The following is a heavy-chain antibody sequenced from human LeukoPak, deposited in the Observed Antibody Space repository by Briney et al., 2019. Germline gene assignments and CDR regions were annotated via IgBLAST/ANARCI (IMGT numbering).Heavy chain of an antibody. CDR1: GGSFSGYY. CDR3: ARGKPVPAARFHWFDP. J-gene: IGHJ5*02. D-gene: IGHD2-2*01. Sequence: SETLSLTCAVYGGSFSGYYWSWIRQPPGKGLEWIGEINHSGSTNYNPSLKSRVTISVDTSKNQFSLKLSSVTAADTAVYYCARGKPVPAARFHWFDPWGQGTLVTVSS. CDR2: INHSGST. V-gene: IGHV4-34*01.